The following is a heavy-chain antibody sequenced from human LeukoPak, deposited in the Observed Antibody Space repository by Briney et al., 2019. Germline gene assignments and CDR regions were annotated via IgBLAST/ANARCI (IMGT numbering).Heavy chain of an antibody. D-gene: IGHD3-10*01. V-gene: IGHV1-18*01. CDR2: ISAYNGNT. J-gene: IGHJ3*02. CDR3: ARDRAVTGPDAFDI. CDR1: GYTFTSYG. Sequence: ASVKVSCKASGYTFTSYGISWVRQAPGQGLEWVGWISAYNGNTNYAQKLQGRVTMTTDTSTSTAYMELRSLRSDDTAVYYCARDRAVTGPDAFDIWGQRTMVTVSS.